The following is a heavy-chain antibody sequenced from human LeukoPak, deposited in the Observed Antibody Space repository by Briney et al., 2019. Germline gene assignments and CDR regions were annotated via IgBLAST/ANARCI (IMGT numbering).Heavy chain of an antibody. CDR3: ATVIPKRTPHFDY. CDR1: GYTFTSYD. CDR2: MNPNSGNT. Sequence: ASVKVSCKASGYTFTSYDINWVRQATGQGLEWMGWMNPNSGNTGYAQKFQGRVTMTEDTSTDTAYMELSSLRSEDTAVYYCATVIPKRTPHFDYWGQGTLVTVSS. V-gene: IGHV1-8*02. J-gene: IGHJ4*02.